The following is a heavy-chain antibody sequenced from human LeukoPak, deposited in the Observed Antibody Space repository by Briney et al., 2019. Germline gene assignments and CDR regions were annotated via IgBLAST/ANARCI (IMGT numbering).Heavy chain of an antibody. D-gene: IGHD3-10*01. J-gene: IGHJ4*02. V-gene: IGHV3-30*18. CDR1: GFTFSSYG. CDR3: AKDKGSFGRGFFDY. CDR2: ISYDGSNK. Sequence: GGSLRLSCAASGFTFSSYGMHWVRQAPGKGLEWVAVISYDGSNKYYADSVKGRFTISRDNSKNTLYLQMNSLRAEDTAVYYCAKDKGSFGRGFFDYWGQGTLVTVSS.